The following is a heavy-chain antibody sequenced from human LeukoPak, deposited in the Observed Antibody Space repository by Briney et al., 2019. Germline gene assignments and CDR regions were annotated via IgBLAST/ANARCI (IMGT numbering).Heavy chain of an antibody. CDR2: INSDGSST. CDR1: GFXFSSYW. D-gene: IGHD3-22*01. V-gene: IGHV3-74*01. Sequence: PGGSLRLSCGASGFXFSSYWMHWVRQAPGKGLVWFSRINSDGSSTNYADSVKGRFTISRDNAKNTLYLQMKSLRAEDTAVYHCARDGLGFDYWGQGTLVTVSS. J-gene: IGHJ4*02. CDR3: ARDGLGFDY.